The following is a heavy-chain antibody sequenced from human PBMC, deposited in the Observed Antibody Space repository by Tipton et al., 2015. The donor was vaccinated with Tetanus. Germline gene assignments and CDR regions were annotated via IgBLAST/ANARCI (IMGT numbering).Heavy chain of an antibody. CDR3: AGDRGDYSCSGMDV. Sequence: QLVQSGAEVKKPGASLKVSCKASGYTFTGYYLYWVRQAPGQGLEWMGWIDPNSGGTIYAQKYQGRVTMTRDTSISTAYMELSRLRSGDTAVYYCAGDRGDYSCSGMDVWGPGTTVTV. J-gene: IGHJ6*02. CDR2: IDPNSGGT. D-gene: IGHD2-2*01. CDR1: GYTFTGYY. V-gene: IGHV1-2*02.